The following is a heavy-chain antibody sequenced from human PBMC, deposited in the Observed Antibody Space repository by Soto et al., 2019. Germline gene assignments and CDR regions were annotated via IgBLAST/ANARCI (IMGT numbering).Heavy chain of an antibody. D-gene: IGHD5-12*01. CDR2: INAGNGNT. CDR3: ARDCGYDYSLDY. Sequence: GASVKVSCKASGYTFTSYAMHWVRQAPGQRLEWMGWINAGNGNTKCSQKFQGRVTITRDTSASTAYMELSSLRSEDTAVYYCARDCGYDYSLDYWGQGTLVTVSS. CDR1: GYTFTSYA. V-gene: IGHV1-3*01. J-gene: IGHJ4*02.